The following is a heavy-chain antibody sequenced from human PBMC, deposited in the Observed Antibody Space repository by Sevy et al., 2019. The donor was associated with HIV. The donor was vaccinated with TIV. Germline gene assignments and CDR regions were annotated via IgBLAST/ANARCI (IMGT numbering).Heavy chain of an antibody. J-gene: IGHJ3*02. CDR1: GYIFKNYW. D-gene: IGHD3-22*01. CDR3: ARGLYYYDSSGYSDAFDI. Sequence: GESLKISCKGSGYIFKNYWIGWVRQVPGKGLECMGIFYPGNSDVRYSPSFQGHVTISADKSISAAYLQWRSLKASDTAMYFCARGLYYYDSSGYSDAFDIWGQGTMVTVSS. CDR2: FYPGNSDV. V-gene: IGHV5-51*01.